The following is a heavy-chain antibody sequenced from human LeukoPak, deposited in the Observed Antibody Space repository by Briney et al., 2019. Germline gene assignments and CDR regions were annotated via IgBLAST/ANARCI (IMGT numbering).Heavy chain of an antibody. CDR1: GFTLGDYP. Sequence: NPGGSLRLSCTASGFTLGDYPMNWFRQAPGKGLKWVGFIRSKTYDGTIEYAASVKGRFTISGDDSRSIAYLQMNSLKTEDTAVYYCTRGSYFNSGRIDYWGQGTLVTVSS. CDR3: TRGSYFNSGRIDY. V-gene: IGHV3-49*05. J-gene: IGHJ4*02. CDR2: IRSKTYDGTI. D-gene: IGHD3-10*01.